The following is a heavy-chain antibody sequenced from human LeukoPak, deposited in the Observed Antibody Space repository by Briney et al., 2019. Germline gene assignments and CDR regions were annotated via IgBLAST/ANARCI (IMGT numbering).Heavy chain of an antibody. CDR3: ARGGGVVPAAIRNY. CDR2: IYHSGST. D-gene: IGHD2-2*01. CDR1: GGSISSYY. J-gene: IGHJ4*02. V-gene: IGHV4-59*12. Sequence: SETLSLTCTVSGGSISSYYWSWVRQPPGKGLEWIGYIYHSGSTYNNASPRSRVTTSLDRSTNQSSLKLSSMTAADTAVDYCARGGGVVPAAIRNYWGQGTLVTVSS.